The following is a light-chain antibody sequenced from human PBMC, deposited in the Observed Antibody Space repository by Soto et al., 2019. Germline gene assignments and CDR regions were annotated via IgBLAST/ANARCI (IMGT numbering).Light chain of an antibody. CDR3: QQYGSSPRT. Sequence: SELTQSPASLSLSPGERVTLSCRASQSVSSSYLAWYQQKPGQAPKLLIYGASSRDTGIPYRFSGSGSGTDFTLTISRLEPEDFAVYYCQQYGSSPRTFGPRTKVDNK. CDR1: QSVSSSY. V-gene: IGKV3-20*01. CDR2: GAS. J-gene: IGKJ3*01.